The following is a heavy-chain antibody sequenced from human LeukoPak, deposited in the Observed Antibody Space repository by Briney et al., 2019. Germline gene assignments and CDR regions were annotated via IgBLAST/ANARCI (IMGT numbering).Heavy chain of an antibody. CDR1: GFTFSSYG. Sequence: GGSLRLSCAASGFTFSSYGMSWVRQAPGKGLVWVSRINSDGSSTSYADSVKGRFTISRDNAKNTLYLQMNSLRAEDTAVYYCARVAIPYSGSYYNPWGQGTLVTVSS. V-gene: IGHV3-74*01. CDR2: INSDGSST. CDR3: ARVAIPYSGSYYNP. J-gene: IGHJ5*02. D-gene: IGHD3-10*01.